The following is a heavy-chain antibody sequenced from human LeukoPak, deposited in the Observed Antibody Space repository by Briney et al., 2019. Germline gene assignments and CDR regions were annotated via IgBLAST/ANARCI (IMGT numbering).Heavy chain of an antibody. CDR3: ARVLRYFDWSHDY. CDR1: GGSISSSSYY. D-gene: IGHD3-9*01. V-gene: IGHV4-39*07. Sequence: SSETLSLTCTVSGGSISSSSYYWGWIRQPPGKGLEWIGSIYYSGSTYYNPSLKSRVTISVDTSKNQFSLKLSSVTAADTAVYYCARVLRYFDWSHDYWGQGTLVTVSS. J-gene: IGHJ4*02. CDR2: IYYSGST.